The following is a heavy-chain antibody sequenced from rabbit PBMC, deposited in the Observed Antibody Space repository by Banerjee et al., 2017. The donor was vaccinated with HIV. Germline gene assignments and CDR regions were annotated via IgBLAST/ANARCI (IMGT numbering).Heavy chain of an antibody. Sequence: QSLEESGGDLVKPGASLTLTCTASGFSFSGSYCMCWVRQAPGKGLEWIGCIYAGSSGSTYYASWAKGRFTISKTSSTTVTLQMTSLTAADTATYFCARASSGYYYFSLWGQGTLVTVS. V-gene: IGHV1S40*01. CDR1: GFSFSGSYC. CDR2: IYAGSSGST. J-gene: IGHJ4*01. D-gene: IGHD1-1*01. CDR3: ARASSGYYYFSL.